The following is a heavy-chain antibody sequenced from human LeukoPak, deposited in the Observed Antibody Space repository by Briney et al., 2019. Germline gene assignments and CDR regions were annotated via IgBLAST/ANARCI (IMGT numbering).Heavy chain of an antibody. Sequence: SVKVSCKASGYTFTSYYMHWVRQAPGQGLEWMGGIIPIFGTANYAQKFQGRVTITADESTSTAYMELSSLRSEDTAVYYCAREGDSSSSDYGMDVWGQGTTVTVSS. J-gene: IGHJ6*02. CDR3: AREGDSSSSDYGMDV. CDR2: IIPIFGTA. V-gene: IGHV1-69*13. D-gene: IGHD6-6*01. CDR1: GYTFTSYY.